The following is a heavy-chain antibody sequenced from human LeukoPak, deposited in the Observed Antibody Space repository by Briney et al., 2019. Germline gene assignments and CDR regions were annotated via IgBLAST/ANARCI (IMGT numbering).Heavy chain of an antibody. Sequence: SETLSLTCTVSGGSISSSSYYWGWLRQPPGKGLEWIGSIYYSGSTPYNPSLKSRVTISVDTSKNQFSLKLSSVTAADAAVYYCARVWELSDAFDIWGQGTMVTVSS. V-gene: IGHV4-39*07. CDR1: GGSISSSSYY. CDR2: IYYSGST. J-gene: IGHJ3*02. CDR3: ARVWELSDAFDI. D-gene: IGHD1-26*01.